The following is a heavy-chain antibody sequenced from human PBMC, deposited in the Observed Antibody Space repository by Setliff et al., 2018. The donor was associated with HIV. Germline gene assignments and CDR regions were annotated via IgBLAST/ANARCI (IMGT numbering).Heavy chain of an antibody. V-gene: IGHV4-39*07. Sequence: PSETLSLTCTVSGASILSSGGYFWGWIRQSPGRGLEWLGTVYFLGNRYLNPSLKSRVAVSVDTSKNQFSLKLSSVTAADTAVYYCERSGPVWFGEPPYYFDSWGLGTLVTVSS. CDR1: GASILSSGGYF. J-gene: IGHJ4*02. D-gene: IGHD3-10*01. CDR2: VYFLGNR. CDR3: ERSGPVWFGEPPYYFDS.